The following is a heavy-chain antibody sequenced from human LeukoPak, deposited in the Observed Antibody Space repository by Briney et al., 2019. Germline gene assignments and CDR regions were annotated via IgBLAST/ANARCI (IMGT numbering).Heavy chain of an antibody. Sequence: PGGSLRLSCVASGSTFSNFWMTWFRQAPGKGLERVANIKEDGDEIYYEDSVKGRFTISRDNAKKSEYLQMNSLRADDTALYLCARVSGGSYYGDFDYWGQGTLVTVSS. CDR1: GSTFSNFW. V-gene: IGHV3-7*03. D-gene: IGHD1-26*01. J-gene: IGHJ4*02. CDR3: ARVSGGSYYGDFDY. CDR2: IKEDGDEI.